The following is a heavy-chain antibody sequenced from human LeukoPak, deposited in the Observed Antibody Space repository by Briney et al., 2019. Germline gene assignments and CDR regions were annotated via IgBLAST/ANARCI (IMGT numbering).Heavy chain of an antibody. CDR1: RFTFDDYA. V-gene: IGHV3-9*01. D-gene: IGHD3-10*02. Sequence: QTGGSLRLSCAASRFTFDDYAMHWVRQAPGKGLEWVSGISWNSGSIGYADSVKGRFTISRDNAKNSLYLQMNSLRAEDTAVYYCAELGITMIGGVWGKGTTVTISS. J-gene: IGHJ6*04. CDR3: AELGITMIGGV. CDR2: ISWNSGSI.